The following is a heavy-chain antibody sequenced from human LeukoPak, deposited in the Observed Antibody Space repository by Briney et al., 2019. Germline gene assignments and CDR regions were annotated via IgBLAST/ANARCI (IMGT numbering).Heavy chain of an antibody. D-gene: IGHD3-16*02. V-gene: IGHV1-18*01. Sequence: ASVKVSCKASGYTFTSYGISWVRQAPGQGLEWMGWISAYNGNTNYAQKLQGRVTMTTVTSTSTAYMELRSLRSDDTAVYYCASFSIYYYYGMDVWGQGTTVTVSS. CDR3: ASFSIYYYYGMDV. CDR2: ISAYNGNT. J-gene: IGHJ6*02. CDR1: GYTFTSYG.